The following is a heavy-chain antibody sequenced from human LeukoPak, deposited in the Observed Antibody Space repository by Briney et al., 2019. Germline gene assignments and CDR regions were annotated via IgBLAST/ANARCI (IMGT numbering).Heavy chain of an antibody. CDR3: ARENPTPSAFDI. CDR2: IRYDGSNK. CDR1: GFTFSSYG. V-gene: IGHV3-30*02. Sequence: GGSLRLSCAASGFTFSSYGMHWVRQAPGKGLEWVAFIRYDGSNKYYADSVKGRFTISRDNSKNTLYLQMNSLRAEDTAVYYCARENPTPSAFDIWGQGTMVTVSS. D-gene: IGHD1-14*01. J-gene: IGHJ3*02.